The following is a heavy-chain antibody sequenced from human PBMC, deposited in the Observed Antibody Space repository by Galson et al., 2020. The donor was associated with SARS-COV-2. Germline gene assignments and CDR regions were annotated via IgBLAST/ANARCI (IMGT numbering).Heavy chain of an antibody. V-gene: IGHV2-70*01. J-gene: IGHJ4*02. CDR3: ARTNYDILTGYYTPFDY. Sequence: TSLKTRLTISKDTSKNQVVLTMTNMDPVDTATYYCARTNYDILTGYYTPFDYWGQGTLVTVSS. D-gene: IGHD3-9*01.